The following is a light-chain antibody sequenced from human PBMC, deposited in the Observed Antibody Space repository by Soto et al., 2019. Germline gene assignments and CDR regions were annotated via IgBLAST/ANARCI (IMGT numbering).Light chain of an antibody. J-gene: IGLJ1*01. CDR1: GTDVGSHKL. Sequence: QSALTKPASVSGSPGQSITISCPGTGTDVGSHKLVSWYQQHPGKAPKLMVYEGTKRPSGVSDRFSGSKSYNTASLTISGLQAEDEGDYFCCSSSGSSPFYVFGTGTKVTVL. CDR2: EGT. CDR3: CSSSGSSPFYV. V-gene: IGLV2-23*01.